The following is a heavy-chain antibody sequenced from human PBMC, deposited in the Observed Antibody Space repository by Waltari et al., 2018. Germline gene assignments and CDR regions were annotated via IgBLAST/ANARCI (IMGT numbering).Heavy chain of an antibody. CDR1: GGSISSGSYY. CDR3: ARETTYYDFWSGYYNYGMDV. CDR2: IYTSGST. J-gene: IGHJ6*02. D-gene: IGHD3-3*01. Sequence: QVQLQESGPGLVKPSQTLSLTCTVSGGSISSGSYYWSWIRQPAGKGLEWIGRIYTSGSTNYNPSLKSRVTISVDTSKNQFSLKLSSVTAADTAVYYCARETTYYDFWSGYYNYGMDVWGQGTTVTVSS. V-gene: IGHV4-61*02.